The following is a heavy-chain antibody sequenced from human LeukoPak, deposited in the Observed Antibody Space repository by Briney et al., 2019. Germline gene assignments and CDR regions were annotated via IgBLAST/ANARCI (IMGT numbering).Heavy chain of an antibody. J-gene: IGHJ4*02. CDR1: GFTFSKYV. Sequence: GGSLRLSCAACGFTFSKYVMRWVRQAPGKGLEWVSAISTGGGSTYYAASVKGRFTISRDNSKNTLYLQMNSLRAEDTAVYYCAKDARAYGSGPLDYWGQGTLVTVSS. CDR3: AKDARAYGSGPLDY. CDR2: ISTGGGST. V-gene: IGHV3-23*01. D-gene: IGHD3-10*01.